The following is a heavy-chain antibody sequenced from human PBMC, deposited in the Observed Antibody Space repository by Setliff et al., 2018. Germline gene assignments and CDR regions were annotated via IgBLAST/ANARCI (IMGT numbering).Heavy chain of an antibody. J-gene: IGHJ4*02. D-gene: IGHD3-22*01. CDR1: GGSISSYY. CDR2: SEST. V-gene: IGHV4-39*01. CDR3: ARLSGYYFDY. Sequence: SETLSLTCTVSGGSISSYYWGWIRQSPGKGLEWIGTSESTYNNPSFKSRLTISVDTSKNQFSLKLTSVTAADTAVFYCARLSGYYFDYWGQGTLVTVSS.